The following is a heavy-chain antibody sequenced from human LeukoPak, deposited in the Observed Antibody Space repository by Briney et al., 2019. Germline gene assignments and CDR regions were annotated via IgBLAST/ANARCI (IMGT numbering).Heavy chain of an antibody. CDR3: ARDRGYEQQRWFDL. D-gene: IGHD6-13*01. V-gene: IGHV1-18*01. CDR1: GYTFSSYG. CDR2: ITVYNGNT. Sequence: ASVKVSCKASGYTFSSYGISWVRQAPGQGLEWMGWITVYNGNTKCAHKYQDRVTMTTDTSTSTAYMDLRSLRSDDTAVYYCARDRGYEQQRWFDLWGQGTPVTVSS. J-gene: IGHJ5*01.